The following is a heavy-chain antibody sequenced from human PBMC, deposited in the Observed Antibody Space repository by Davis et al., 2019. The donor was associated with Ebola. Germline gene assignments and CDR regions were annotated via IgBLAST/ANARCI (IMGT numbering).Heavy chain of an antibody. D-gene: IGHD2-8*01. J-gene: IGHJ6*02. CDR2: IYWDDDK. Sequence: SGPTLVKPTETLTLTCTVSGFSLSNARMGVSWIRQPPGKALEWLALIYWDDDKRYSPSLKSRLTITKDTSKNQVVLTMTNLDPVDTATYFCAQSTRTWLDVWGQGTTVIVSS. CDR3: AQSTRTWLDV. CDR1: GFSLSNARMG. V-gene: IGHV2-5*02.